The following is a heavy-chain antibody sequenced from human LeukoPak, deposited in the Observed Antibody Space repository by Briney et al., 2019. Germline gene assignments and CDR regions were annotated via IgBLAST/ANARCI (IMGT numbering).Heavy chain of an antibody. J-gene: IGHJ4*02. CDR3: AREISGERTYYFDY. D-gene: IGHD1-26*01. CDR1: GFTFSDYY. Sequence: PGGSLRLSCAASGFTFSDYYMSWIRQAPGKGLEWVSYISSSGSTIYYADSVKGRFTISRDNAKNSLYLQMNGLRAEDTAVYYCAREISGERTYYFDYWGQGTLVTVSS. V-gene: IGHV3-11*01. CDR2: ISSSGSTI.